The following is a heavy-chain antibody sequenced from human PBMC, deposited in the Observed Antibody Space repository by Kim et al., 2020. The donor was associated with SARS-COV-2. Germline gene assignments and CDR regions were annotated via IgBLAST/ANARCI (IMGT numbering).Heavy chain of an antibody. J-gene: IGHJ3*02. CDR2: T. Sequence: TNDAQKFQGRVTMTRDTSISTAYMELSRLRSDDTAVYYCAREGGDGAFDIWGQGTMVTVSS. V-gene: IGHV1-2*02. CDR3: AREGGDGAFDI. D-gene: IGHD3-16*01.